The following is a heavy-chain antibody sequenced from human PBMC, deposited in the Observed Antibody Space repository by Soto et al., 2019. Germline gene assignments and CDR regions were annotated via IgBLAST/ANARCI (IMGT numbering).Heavy chain of an antibody. Sequence: QVHVVQSGTEVKKPGASVKVSCKVSGYTFTTYDINWVRQAPGQGLEWMGWMNPESGDTGFAQKFQGRLTLTRDTSMNTAFMELSRLTAEDTAVYYCASVLRGTPWGQGTLVTVST. CDR1: GYTFTTYD. J-gene: IGHJ5*02. CDR3: ASVLRGTP. V-gene: IGHV1-8*01. D-gene: IGHD1-26*01. CDR2: MNPESGDT.